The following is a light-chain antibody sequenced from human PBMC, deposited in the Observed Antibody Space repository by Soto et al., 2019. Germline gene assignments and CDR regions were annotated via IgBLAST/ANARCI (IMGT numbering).Light chain of an antibody. Sequence: ETVMTQSPATLSVSPGERATLSCRASQSISSNLAWYQQKPGQAPRLPIYGASTRATGIPARFTGSGSGAEFTLTISSLQSEDFAVYYCQQYNNWPLTFGGGTKVDI. J-gene: IGKJ4*01. V-gene: IGKV3-15*01. CDR2: GAS. CDR3: QQYNNWPLT. CDR1: QSISSN.